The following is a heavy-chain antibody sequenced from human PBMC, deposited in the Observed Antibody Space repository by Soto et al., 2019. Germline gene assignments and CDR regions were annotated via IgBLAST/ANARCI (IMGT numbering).Heavy chain of an antibody. Sequence: GGSLRLSCAASGFIFGDYAMHWVRQVPGKGLEWVSVISANSGYIVYADSVKGRFTISRDNARNSLYLQMSSLGIEDTAFYYCAKGFSYGAYRYYFDYWGQGTLVTVSS. D-gene: IGHD4-17*01. CDR2: ISANSGYI. CDR1: GFIFGDYA. CDR3: AKGFSYGAYRYYFDY. V-gene: IGHV3-9*01. J-gene: IGHJ4*02.